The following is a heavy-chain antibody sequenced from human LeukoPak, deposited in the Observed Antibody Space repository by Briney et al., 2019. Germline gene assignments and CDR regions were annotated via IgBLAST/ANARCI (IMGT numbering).Heavy chain of an antibody. Sequence: PSETLSLTCTVSGYSISSGYYWGWIRQPPGKVLEWIGSIYHSGRTFYNPSLKSRVTISVDTSKNQFSLKLTSVTAADTAVYYCARGPRFGELLWHWFDPWGQGTLVTVSS. CDR1: GYSISSGYY. J-gene: IGHJ5*02. CDR3: ARGPRFGELLWHWFDP. V-gene: IGHV4-38-2*02. CDR2: IYHSGRT. D-gene: IGHD3-10*01.